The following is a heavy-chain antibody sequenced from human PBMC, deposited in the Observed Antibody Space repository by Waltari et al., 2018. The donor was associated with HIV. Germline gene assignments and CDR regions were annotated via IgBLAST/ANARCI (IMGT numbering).Heavy chain of an antibody. V-gene: IGHV4-61*03. D-gene: IGHD3-16*02. CDR2: ISKSGST. Sequence: QVQLQESGPGLVKPSETLSLLCNVSGASVSGDNYYWTWIRQSPGKGLEWIGFISKSGSTNYNPALNSRVALSMATSENHFSLKLNSVTAADTAVYFCARARDHISGSYRQYYFDHWGQGALVTVSS. CDR1: GASVSGDNYY. CDR3: ARARDHISGSYRQYYFDH. J-gene: IGHJ4*02.